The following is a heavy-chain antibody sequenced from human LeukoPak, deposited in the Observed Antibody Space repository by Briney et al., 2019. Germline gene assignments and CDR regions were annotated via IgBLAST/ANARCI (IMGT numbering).Heavy chain of an antibody. V-gene: IGHV3-30-3*01. J-gene: IGHJ4*02. CDR3: SPTTSYSGYYIDY. D-gene: IGHD3-3*01. Sequence: GGSLRLSCATSGFLFSSYAMHWVRQAPGKGLEWVALISYDGSNKYYADSVKGRFTISRDNSKNTLYLQMNSLRAEDSAVYYCSPTTSYSGYYIDYSGQGTLVTVSS. CDR2: ISYDGSNK. CDR1: GFLFSSYA.